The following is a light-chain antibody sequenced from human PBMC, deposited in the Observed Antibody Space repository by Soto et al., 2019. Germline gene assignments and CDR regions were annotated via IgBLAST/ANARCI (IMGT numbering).Light chain of an antibody. CDR3: QQSNNWPSGT. V-gene: IGKV3-15*01. J-gene: IGKJ1*01. Sequence: EIVMTQSPATLSVSPGERATLSCRASHSVSSSLAWYQQKPGQAPRLLIYDASTRATGNPARFSGSGSRTEFTLTVSSPQSEDFGVYSCQQSNNWPSGTFGQGTKVEIK. CDR2: DAS. CDR1: HSVSSS.